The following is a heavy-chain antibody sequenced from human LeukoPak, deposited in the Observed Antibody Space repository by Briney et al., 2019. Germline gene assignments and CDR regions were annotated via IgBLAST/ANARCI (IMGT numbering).Heavy chain of an antibody. CDR3: ARASGAPSSSSSYYYYGMDV. V-gene: IGHV1-2*02. Sequence: ASVKVSCKASGYTFNDYYMHWVRQAPGQGLEWMGWINPNSGGTNYAQKFQGRVTMTRDTSITTAYMELSRLRFDDTAMYYCARASGAPSSSSSYYYYGMDVWGQGTTVTVSS. D-gene: IGHD6-6*01. CDR1: GYTFNDYY. CDR2: INPNSGGT. J-gene: IGHJ6*02.